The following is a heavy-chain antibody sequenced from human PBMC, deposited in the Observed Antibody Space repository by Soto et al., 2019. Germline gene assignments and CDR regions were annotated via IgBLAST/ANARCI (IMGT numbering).Heavy chain of an antibody. D-gene: IGHD3-22*01. J-gene: IGHJ6*02. Sequence: QVQLVQSGAEVKKPGASVKVSCKASGYTFTSYDINWVRQATGQGLEWMGWMNPNSGNTGYAQKFQGRVTMTRNTSISTAYMELSSLRSEDTAVYYCARGPWYYDSSGYYYYYGMDVWGQGTTVTVSS. CDR1: GYTFTSYD. CDR2: MNPNSGNT. V-gene: IGHV1-8*01. CDR3: ARGPWYYDSSGYYYYYGMDV.